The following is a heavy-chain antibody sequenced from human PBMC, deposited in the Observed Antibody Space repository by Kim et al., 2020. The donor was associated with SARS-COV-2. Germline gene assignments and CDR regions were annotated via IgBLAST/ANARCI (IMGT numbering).Heavy chain of an antibody. J-gene: IGHJ6*02. CDR2: ISSSSSTI. CDR1: GFTFSSYN. CDR3: ARDSWSGYYENYYYYYGMDV. V-gene: IGHV3-48*02. Sequence: GGSLRLSCAASGFTFSSYNINWVRQAPGKGLEWVSYISSSSSTIYYADSVKGRFTISRDNAKNSLYLQMNSLRDEDTAVYYCARDSWSGYYENYYYYYGMDVWGQGTTVTVSS. D-gene: IGHD3-3*01.